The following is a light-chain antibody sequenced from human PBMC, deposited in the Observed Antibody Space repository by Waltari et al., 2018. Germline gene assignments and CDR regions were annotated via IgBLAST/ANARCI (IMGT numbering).Light chain of an antibody. CDR2: RNN. CDR1: SSNIGPGYD. CDR3: QSYDSSLSHWV. Sequence: QSVLTQTPSVSGAPGQRVIISCTGSSSNIGPGYDVHWYQQLPGTAPKLLISRNNNRPSGVPDRFFGSKSGTSASLAITGLQAEDEADYYCQSYDSSLSHWVFCGGTKLTVL. J-gene: IGLJ3*02. V-gene: IGLV1-40*01.